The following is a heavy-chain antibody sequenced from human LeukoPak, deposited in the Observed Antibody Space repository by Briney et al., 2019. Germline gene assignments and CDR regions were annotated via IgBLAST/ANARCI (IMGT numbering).Heavy chain of an antibody. CDR3: ARGPYSYDSSGAFDI. CDR1: GDSISSGDYY. D-gene: IGHD3-22*01. CDR2: ISSSGST. Sequence: SGTLSLTCAVSGDSISSGDYYWSWIRQPAGKGLEWIGRISSSGSTNYNPSLKSRVTISVDTSKNQFSLKLSSVTAADTAVYCCARGPYSYDSSGAFDIWGQGTMVTVSS. J-gene: IGHJ3*02. V-gene: IGHV4-61*02.